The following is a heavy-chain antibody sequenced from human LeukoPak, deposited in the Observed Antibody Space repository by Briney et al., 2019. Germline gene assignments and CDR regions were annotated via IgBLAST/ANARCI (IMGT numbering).Heavy chain of an antibody. V-gene: IGHV3-23*01. J-gene: IGHJ6*04. CDR1: GFTFSSYA. CDR2: ISGSGGST. D-gene: IGHD2-15*01. CDR3: AKDRGPGIVVVVAAYYYGMDV. Sequence: GGSLRLSCAASGFTFSSYAMSWVRQAPGKGLEWVSAISGSGGSTYYADSVKGRFTIPRDNSKNTLYLQMNSLRAEDTAVYYCAKDRGPGIVVVVAAYYYGMDVWGKGTTVTVSS.